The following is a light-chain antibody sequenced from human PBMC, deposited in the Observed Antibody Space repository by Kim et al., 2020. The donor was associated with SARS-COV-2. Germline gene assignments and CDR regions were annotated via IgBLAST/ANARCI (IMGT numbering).Light chain of an antibody. CDR3: QSYDGNLRM. CDR2: EDN. V-gene: IGLV6-57*01. CDR1: SGNIDSNY. Sequence: LTQPHSVSESPGKTVTISCTRSSGNIDSNYVQWYQQRPGSSPTIVIYEDNKRPSGVPDRFSGSIDSSSNSASLTISGLKTADEADYYCQSYDGNLRMFGGGTQLTVL. J-gene: IGLJ3*02.